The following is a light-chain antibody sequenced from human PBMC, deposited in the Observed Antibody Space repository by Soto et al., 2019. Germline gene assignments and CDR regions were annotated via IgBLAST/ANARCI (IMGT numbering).Light chain of an antibody. Sequence: EIVLTQSPATLSLCPGERATLSCRASQSLSRYLAWYQQKPGQAPRLLIYDASNRATGIPARFSGSGSGTDFTLTISSLEPEDFAVYYCQQRSNWPTFGPGTKVDIK. CDR3: QQRSNWPT. CDR1: QSLSRY. J-gene: IGKJ3*01. CDR2: DAS. V-gene: IGKV3-11*01.